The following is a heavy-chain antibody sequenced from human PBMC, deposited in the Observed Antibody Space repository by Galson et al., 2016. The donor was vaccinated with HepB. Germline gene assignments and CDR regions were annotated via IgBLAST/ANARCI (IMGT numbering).Heavy chain of an antibody. Sequence: SVKVSCKVSGATFNTHAINWVRQAPGQGLEWVGKFITALGTPKYAQNFQDRVTITADTSTTTAYMELRSLRFDDTALYYCARDVQYRFDSWGQGTLVTVSS. CDR1: GATFNTHA. V-gene: IGHV1-69*04. CDR3: ARDVQYRFDS. J-gene: IGHJ4*02. D-gene: IGHD2/OR15-2a*01. CDR2: FITALGTP.